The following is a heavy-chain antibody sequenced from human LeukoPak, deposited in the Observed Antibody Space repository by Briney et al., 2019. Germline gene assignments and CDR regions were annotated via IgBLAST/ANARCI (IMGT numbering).Heavy chain of an antibody. D-gene: IGHD3-3*01. Sequence: GGSLRLSCAASGFSFSSSRISWVRQAPEKGLEWVAHIDPDGGHESFVDSVKGRFTISRDNAKNTLYLQVNTLRAEDTAMYFCARWRGLQSEFDLWGQGTLVTVSS. CDR1: GFSFSSSR. J-gene: IGHJ4*02. CDR2: IDPDGGHE. CDR3: ARWRGLQSEFDL. V-gene: IGHV3-7*03.